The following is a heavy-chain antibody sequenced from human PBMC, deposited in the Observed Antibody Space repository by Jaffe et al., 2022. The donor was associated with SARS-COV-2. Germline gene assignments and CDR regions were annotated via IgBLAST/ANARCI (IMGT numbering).Heavy chain of an antibody. CDR1: GFTFSNYA. CDR3: VREAVPYNYVDC. J-gene: IGHJ4*02. CDR2: ISGSSGHT. Sequence: EVQLVESGGGLVQPGESPRLSCAASGFTFSNYAMSWVRQAPGKGLEWISAISGSSGHTYYADPVKGRFTISRDNSKNTVYLQMSSLRAEDSAVYYCVREAVPYNYVDCWGQGTLVTVSS. V-gene: IGHV3-23*04. D-gene: IGHD5-18*01.